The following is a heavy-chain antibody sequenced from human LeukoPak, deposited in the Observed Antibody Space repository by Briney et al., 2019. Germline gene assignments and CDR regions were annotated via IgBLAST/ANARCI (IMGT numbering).Heavy chain of an antibody. CDR1: GFTFSSYW. D-gene: IGHD2-15*01. V-gene: IGHV3-7*01. Sequence: GGSLRLSCAVSGFTFSSYWMTRVRQAPGKGLEWVANTKQDGSEKYYVDSMKGRFTISRDNAENSLYLQMNSLRAEDTAVYYCARGRYCSGGSCQRLDYWGQGTLVTVSS. CDR2: TKQDGSEK. J-gene: IGHJ4*02. CDR3: ARGRYCSGGSCQRLDY.